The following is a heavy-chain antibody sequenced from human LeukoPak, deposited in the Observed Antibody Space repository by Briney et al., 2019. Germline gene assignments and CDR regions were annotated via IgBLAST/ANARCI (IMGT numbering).Heavy chain of an antibody. J-gene: IGHJ4*02. V-gene: IGHV4-39*01. D-gene: IGHD6-19*01. CDR2: IFYSGAT. CDR3: VRHRQWLLFPDY. Sequence: PSETLSLTCTVSGDSLSINYNWGWIRQPPGKGLEGIGSIFYSGATYYSPSLKSRVTISVDTSKNQFSLKLSSMTAADTAVYYCVRHRQWLLFPDYWGQGTLVTVSS. CDR1: GDSLSINYN.